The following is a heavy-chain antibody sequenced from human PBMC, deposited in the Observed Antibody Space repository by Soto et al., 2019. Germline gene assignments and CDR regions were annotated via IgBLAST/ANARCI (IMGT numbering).Heavy chain of an antibody. D-gene: IGHD5-18*01. Sequence: PGGSLRLSCAASGFTFSDYYMSWIRQAPGKGLEWVSYISSSGNTIYYADSVKGRFTISRDNAKNSLYLQMNSLRAEDTAVYYCARGDTAMVSPYYGMDVWGQGTTVTVSS. CDR3: ARGDTAMVSPYYGMDV. V-gene: IGHV3-11*01. J-gene: IGHJ6*02. CDR2: ISSSGNTI. CDR1: GFTFSDYY.